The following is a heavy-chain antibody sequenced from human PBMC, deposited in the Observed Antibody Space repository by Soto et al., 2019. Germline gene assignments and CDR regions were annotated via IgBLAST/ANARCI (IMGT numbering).Heavy chain of an antibody. CDR1: GYTFTSYD. CDR2: MNPNSGNT. CDR3: ARGRVYCSGTSCAEEGFDP. Sequence: QVPLVQSGAEVKKPGASVKVSCKASGYTFTSYDINWVRQATGQGLEWMGWMNPNSGNTGYAQKFQGRVTMTRNTAISTAYMELSSLRSEDTAVYYCARGRVYCSGTSCAEEGFDPWGQGTLVTVSS. J-gene: IGHJ5*02. D-gene: IGHD2-2*01. V-gene: IGHV1-8*01.